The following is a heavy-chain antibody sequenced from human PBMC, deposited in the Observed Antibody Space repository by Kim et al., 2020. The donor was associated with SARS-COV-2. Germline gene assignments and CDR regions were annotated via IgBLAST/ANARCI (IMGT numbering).Heavy chain of an antibody. V-gene: IGHV3-23*01. CDR2: ISGSGGST. CDR1: GFTFSSYA. J-gene: IGHJ4*02. D-gene: IGHD2-2*02. Sequence: GGSLRLSCAASGFTFSSYAMSWVRQAPGKGLEWVSAISGSGGSTYYADSVKGRFTISRDNSKNTLYLQMNSLRAEDTAVYYCAKEERGDLVVVPAAISLDYWGQGTLVTVSS. CDR3: AKEERGDLVVVPAAISLDY.